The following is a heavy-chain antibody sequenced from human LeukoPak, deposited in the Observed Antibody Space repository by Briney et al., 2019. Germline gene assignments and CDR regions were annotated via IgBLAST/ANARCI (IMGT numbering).Heavy chain of an antibody. D-gene: IGHD2-2*01. CDR3: ARVGSTSRAPNS. CDR1: RFTFSNSW. V-gene: IGHV3-7*01. Sequence: GGSLRLSCAASRFTFSNSWMGWVRQAPGKGLEWVARMKPDGSEKYYVDSVKGRFAISRDNAKNSLYLQMNSLIPDDTAIYYCARVGSTSRAPNSWGQGTRVTVSS. J-gene: IGHJ4*02. CDR2: MKPDGSEK.